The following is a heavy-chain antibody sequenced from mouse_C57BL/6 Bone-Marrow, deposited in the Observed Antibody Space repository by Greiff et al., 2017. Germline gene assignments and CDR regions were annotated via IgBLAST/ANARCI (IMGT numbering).Heavy chain of an antibody. CDR1: GFTFSSYG. CDR3: ARRGMVTTLYYYAMDY. D-gene: IGHD2-3*01. CDR2: ISSGGSYT. V-gene: IGHV5-6*01. Sequence: EVQRVESGGDLVKPGGSLKLSCAASGFTFSSYGMSWVRQTPDKRLEWVATISSGGSYTYYPDSVKGRFTISRDNAKNTLYLQMSSLKSEDTAMYYCARRGMVTTLYYYAMDYWGQGTSVTVSS. J-gene: IGHJ4*01.